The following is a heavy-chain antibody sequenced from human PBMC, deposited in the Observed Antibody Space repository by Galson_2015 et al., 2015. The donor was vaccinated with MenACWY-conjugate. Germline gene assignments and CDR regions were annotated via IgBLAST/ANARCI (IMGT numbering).Heavy chain of an antibody. J-gene: IGHJ6*01. CDR3: ARDCRIACTYGLAV. CDR1: GFTLSSNW. Sequence: SLRLSCAASGFTLSSNWMSWVRQFPGKGLEWVANIKEDGSEKYYGDSVKGHFTSSRDNDKNYLFLQMNSLRVDDTAVYYCARDCRIACTYGLAVWGQGPLVTVSS. D-gene: IGHD2-15*01. V-gene: IGHV3-7*03. CDR2: IKEDGSEK.